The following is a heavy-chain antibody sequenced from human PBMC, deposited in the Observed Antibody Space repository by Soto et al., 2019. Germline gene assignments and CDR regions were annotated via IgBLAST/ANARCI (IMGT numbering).Heavy chain of an antibody. CDR1: GGTFSSYT. J-gene: IGHJ6*03. V-gene: IGHV1-69*02. CDR2: IIPILGIA. CDR3: ARVVGYGDYVRGWNYYMDV. D-gene: IGHD4-17*01. Sequence: QVQLVQSGAEVKKPGSSVKVSCKASGGTFSSYTISWVRQAPGQGLEWMGRIIPILGIANYAQKFQGRVTITADKSTSTAYMELSSLRSEDTAVYYCARVVGYGDYVRGWNYYMDVWGKGTTVTVSS.